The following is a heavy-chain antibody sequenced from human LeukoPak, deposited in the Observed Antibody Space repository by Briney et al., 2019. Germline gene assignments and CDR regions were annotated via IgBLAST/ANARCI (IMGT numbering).Heavy chain of an antibody. V-gene: IGHV3-33*01. CDR3: AREDDAFDI. Sequence: GGSLRLSCTASGFTFSRYGMHWDRQAPGKGLEWLGVIWYDGSNKYYEESVKGRLTISRDNSKNTLFLQMNNLRVEDTGVYFCAREDDAFDIWGQGTMVTVSS. J-gene: IGHJ3*02. CDR2: IWYDGSNK. D-gene: IGHD1-1*01. CDR1: GFTFSRYG.